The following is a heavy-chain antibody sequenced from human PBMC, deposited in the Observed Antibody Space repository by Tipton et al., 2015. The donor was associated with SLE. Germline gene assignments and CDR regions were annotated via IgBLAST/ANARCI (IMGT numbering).Heavy chain of an antibody. J-gene: IGHJ6*04. D-gene: IGHD3-3*01. Sequence: TLSLTCSVSGGSISSNYWIWIRQPPGKGLEWIGYISDGGGTNYNPSLKSRVTISVDMAKNQLSLKLTSVTAADTAVYYCARRTGAIFGVVIYYYYYGMDVWGKGTSVTVSS. CDR3: ARRTGAIFGVVIYYYYYGMDV. V-gene: IGHV4-59*08. CDR1: GGSISSNY. CDR2: ISDGGGT.